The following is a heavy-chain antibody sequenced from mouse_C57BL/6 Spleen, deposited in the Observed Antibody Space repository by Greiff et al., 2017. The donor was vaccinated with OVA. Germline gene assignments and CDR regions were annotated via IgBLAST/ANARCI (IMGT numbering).Heavy chain of an antibody. CDR1: GYTFTTYG. Sequence: EVKLQQSGAELVRPGSSVKMSCKTSGYTFTTYGINWVKQRPGQGLEWIGYIYIGNGYTECSEEFKGKATMTSDTSSSTAYMQLSSLTSEDSAIYFCATLRDKGVFAYWGQGTLVTVSA. J-gene: IGHJ3*01. CDR3: ATLRDKGVFAY. V-gene: IGHV1-58*01. CDR2: IYIGNGYT. D-gene: IGHD1-3*01.